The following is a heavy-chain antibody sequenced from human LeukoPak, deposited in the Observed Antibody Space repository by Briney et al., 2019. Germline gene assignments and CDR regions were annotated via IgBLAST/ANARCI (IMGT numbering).Heavy chain of an antibody. V-gene: IGHV4-59*08. Sequence: KPSETLSLTCTVSGGSISSYYWSWIRQPPGKGLEWIGYIYYSGSTNYNPSLKSRVTISVDTSKNQFSLKLSSVTAADTAVYYCARTMDYGDYGVSSSYGMDVWGQGTAVTVSS. D-gene: IGHD4-17*01. CDR3: ARTMDYGDYGVSSSYGMDV. CDR1: GGSISSYY. CDR2: IYYSGST. J-gene: IGHJ6*02.